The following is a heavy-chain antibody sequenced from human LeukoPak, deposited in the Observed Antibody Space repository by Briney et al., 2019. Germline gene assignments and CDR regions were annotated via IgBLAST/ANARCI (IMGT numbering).Heavy chain of an antibody. CDR2: ISYSGSP. J-gene: IGHJ4*02. V-gene: IGHV4-31*03. CDR3: AGFFCSGASCSRGGVFDY. Sequence: PSETLSLTCTVSGASISSGGYFWTWIRQHPGKGLEWIGYISYSGSPYYSPSLESRVTISADTSQNQFSLKLNSVTAADTAIYCCAGFFCSGASCSRGGVFDYWGQEPLVTVSS. CDR1: GASISSGGYF. D-gene: IGHD2-15*01.